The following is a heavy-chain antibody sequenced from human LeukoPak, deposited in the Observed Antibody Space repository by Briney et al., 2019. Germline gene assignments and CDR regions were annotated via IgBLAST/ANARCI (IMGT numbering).Heavy chain of an antibody. CDR2: INPNSGGT. J-gene: IGHJ4*02. V-gene: IGHV1-2*02. Sequence: GASVKVSCKASGYTFTGYYMHWVRQAPGQGLEWMGWINPNSGGTNYARKFQGRVTMTRDTSISTAYMELSRLRSGDTAVYYCARYYDFWSGYSDYWGQGTLVTVSS. D-gene: IGHD3-3*01. CDR3: ARYYDFWSGYSDY. CDR1: GYTFTGYY.